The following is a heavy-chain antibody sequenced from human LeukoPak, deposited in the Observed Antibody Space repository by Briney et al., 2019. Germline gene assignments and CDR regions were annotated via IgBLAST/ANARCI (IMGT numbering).Heavy chain of an antibody. CDR2: LYSDGTT. CDR3: ARVLVPWYFDL. Sequence: GGSLRLSCAASGFTVSSNYMSWVRQAPGKGLEWVSLLYSDGTTYYADSVKGRFTISRDNSMNTLYLQMNSLRAEDTAVYYCARVLVPWYFDLWGRGTLVTVSS. D-gene: IGHD3-10*01. CDR1: GFTVSSNY. J-gene: IGHJ2*01. V-gene: IGHV3-53*01.